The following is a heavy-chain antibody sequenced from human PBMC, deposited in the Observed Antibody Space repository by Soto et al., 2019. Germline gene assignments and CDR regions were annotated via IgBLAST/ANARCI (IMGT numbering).Heavy chain of an antibody. CDR2: IYHTGTT. CDR1: GDSVNRVGYY. CDR3: ARVRGRGSATYYLDY. V-gene: IGHV4-31*03. Sequence: QVQLQESGPGLVKPSETLALSCSVSGDSVNRVGYYWSWIRQHPGTGLEWIGFIYHTGTTNYNPSLKRRVTLSVDTSRNQFSLNMTSVSVAATAVYFCARVRGRGSATYYLDYWGQGTLVTVSS. J-gene: IGHJ4*02. D-gene: IGHD3-10*01.